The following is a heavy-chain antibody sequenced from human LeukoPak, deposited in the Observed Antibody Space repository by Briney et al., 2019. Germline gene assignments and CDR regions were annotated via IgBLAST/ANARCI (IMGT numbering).Heavy chain of an antibody. CDR3: ARGRTYDSSGYYYRGSFYYYYYMDV. V-gene: IGHV1-2*02. J-gene: IGHJ6*03. Sequence: ASVKVSCKASGYTFTGYYMHWVRQAPGQGLEWMGWINPNSVGTNYAQKFQGRVTMTRDTSISTAYMELSRLRSDDTAVYYCARGRTYDSSGYYYRGSFYYYYYMDVWGKGTTVTVSS. CDR2: INPNSVGT. D-gene: IGHD3-22*01. CDR1: GYTFTGYY.